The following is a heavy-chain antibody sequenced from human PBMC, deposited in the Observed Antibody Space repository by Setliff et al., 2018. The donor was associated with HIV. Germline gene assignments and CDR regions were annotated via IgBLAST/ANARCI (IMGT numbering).Heavy chain of an antibody. CDR2: IYYSGST. V-gene: IGHV4-39*01. D-gene: IGHD2-2*01. CDR3: ARPADCSSTSCYLWYFDL. Sequence: PSETRSLTCTVSGGSISSNSYYWGWIRQPPGKGLEWIGSIYYSGSTYYNPSLKSRVTISVDTSKNQFSLKLSSVTAADTAVYYCARPADCSSTSCYLWYFDLWGRGTLVTVSS. CDR1: GGSISSNSYY. J-gene: IGHJ2*01.